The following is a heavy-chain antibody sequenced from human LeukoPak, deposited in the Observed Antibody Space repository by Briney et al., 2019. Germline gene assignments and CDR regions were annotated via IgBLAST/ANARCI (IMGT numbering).Heavy chain of an antibody. CDR3: ARASDIVATPHFDY. D-gene: IGHD5-12*01. CDR1: GGSIRDYY. CDR2: IFYSGSS. V-gene: IGHV4-59*01. Sequence: PSETLSLTCSVSGGSIRDYYWSWIRQPPGKGLEWIGYIFYSGSSIHNPSLETRVTISVDTSKNQFSLKMTSVTAADTAVYYCARASDIVATPHFDYWGQGTLVTVSS. J-gene: IGHJ4*02.